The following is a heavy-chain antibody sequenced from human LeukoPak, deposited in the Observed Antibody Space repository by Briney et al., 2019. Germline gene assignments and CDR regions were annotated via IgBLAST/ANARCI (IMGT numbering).Heavy chain of an antibody. D-gene: IGHD3-10*01. CDR1: GEYMIGHY. Sequence: SDTLSLTCSVYGEYMIGHYWICIRQPPGKPLEWIGEIHHSGDTNSNPSLKNRVTMSIDMSKNQFSLKVKSVTAADTAVYYCVRAKANGSGRAYDHWAQETLVPVSS. J-gene: IGHJ4*02. CDR2: IHHSGDT. CDR3: VRAKANGSGRAYDH. V-gene: IGHV4-34*01.